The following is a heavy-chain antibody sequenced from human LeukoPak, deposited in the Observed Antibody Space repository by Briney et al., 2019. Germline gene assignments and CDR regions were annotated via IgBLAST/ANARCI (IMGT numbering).Heavy chain of an antibody. CDR3: AKGLTASRCAIDY. J-gene: IGHJ4*02. D-gene: IGHD3-16*01. Sequence: GGSLRLSCVASGFTFSNYAMSWVRQAPVKELEWVSVISGSGGSTYYADSVKGRFTVSRDNSKNTLDLQMNSLRAEDTAVYYCAKGLTASRCAIDYWGQGTLVTVSS. CDR2: ISGSGGST. CDR1: GFTFSNYA. V-gene: IGHV3-23*01.